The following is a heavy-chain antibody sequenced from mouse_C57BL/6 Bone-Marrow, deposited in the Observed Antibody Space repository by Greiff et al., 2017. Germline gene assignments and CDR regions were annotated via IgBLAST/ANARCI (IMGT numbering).Heavy chain of an antibody. Sequence: VQLLGSGAELVKPGASVKLSCKASGYTFTSYWMHWVKQRPGQGLEWIGMIHPNSGSTTYNDKFKSKATLSVDNSASTAYMQLSSLTSEDSAVYYCARDYGTLMDYWGQGTSVTVSS. V-gene: IGHV1-64*01. CDR3: ARDYGTLMDY. CDR1: GYTFTSYW. D-gene: IGHD1-1*01. CDR2: IHPNSGST. J-gene: IGHJ4*01.